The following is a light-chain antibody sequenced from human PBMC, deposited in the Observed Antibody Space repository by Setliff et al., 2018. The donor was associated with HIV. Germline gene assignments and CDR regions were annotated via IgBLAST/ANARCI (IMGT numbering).Light chain of an antibody. J-gene: IGLJ1*01. CDR3: QSYDSSLSGYV. CDR2: STN. CDR1: SGSVSTSNY. V-gene: IGLV8-61*01. Sequence: QTVVTQEPAFSVSPGGTVTLTCGLTSGSVSTSNYPSWYQQTPGQAPRTLIYSTNIRSSGVPDRFSGSKSGTSASLAIAGLQAEDEADYYCQSYDSSLSGYVFGTGTKVTVL.